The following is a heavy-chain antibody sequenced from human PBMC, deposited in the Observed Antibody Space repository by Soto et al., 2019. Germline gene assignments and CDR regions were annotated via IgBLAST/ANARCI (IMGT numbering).Heavy chain of an antibody. Sequence: SETLSLTCTVSGVSVSSGGFYWTWIRQPPGKGLEWIAYIYKNGRTDSNPSLKSRVTISVDASKNQFSLKLSSVTAVDTAVYYCARAPYDNSGYPWFDYWGQGTPVT. V-gene: IGHV4-61*08. CDR2: IYKNGRT. CDR1: GVSVSSGGFY. CDR3: ARAPYDNSGYPWFDY. J-gene: IGHJ4*02. D-gene: IGHD3-22*01.